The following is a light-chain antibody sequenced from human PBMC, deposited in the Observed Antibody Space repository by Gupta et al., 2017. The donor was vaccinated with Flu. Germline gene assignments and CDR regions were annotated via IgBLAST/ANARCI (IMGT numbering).Light chain of an antibody. CDR2: AAS. V-gene: IGKV3-15*01. CDR3: QQYHLWPPLT. CDR1: QNINTN. Sequence: EIVLTQSPASLSVSPGESVSLSCRASQNINTNLAWYQQRPGQPPRLLIYAASSRATGVPARFSGTGSGTDFSLTVSSLQSEDTAVYYCQQYHLWPPLTFGGGTKVVI. J-gene: IGKJ4*01.